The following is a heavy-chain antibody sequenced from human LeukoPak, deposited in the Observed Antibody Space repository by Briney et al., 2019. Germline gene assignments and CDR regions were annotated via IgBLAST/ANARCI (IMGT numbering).Heavy chain of an antibody. V-gene: IGHV1-2*02. CDR1: GYTFTGYY. CDR2: INPNSGGT. J-gene: IGHJ6*02. D-gene: IGHD6-13*01. CDR3: ARTIAAADLYYYYGMDV. Sequence: ASVKVSCKASGYTFTGYYMHWVRQAPGQGLEWMGWINPNSGGTNYARKFQGRVTMTRDTSISTAYMELSRLRSDDTAVYHCARTIAAADLYYYYGMDVWGQGTTVTVSS.